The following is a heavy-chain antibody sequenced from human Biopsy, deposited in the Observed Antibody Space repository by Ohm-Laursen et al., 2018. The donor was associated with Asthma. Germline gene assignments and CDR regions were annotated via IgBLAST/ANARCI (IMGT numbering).Heavy chain of an antibody. CDR3: ARGDSSGWSHYYFDY. CDR1: GYTFIGCH. D-gene: IGHD6-19*01. CDR2: INPNSGGT. V-gene: IGHV1-2*06. Sequence: ASVKVSCKASGYTFIGCHIHWMRQAPGQGLEWMGRINPNSGGTNYAQKFQGRVTMTRDTSISTAYMEVSRLRSDDTAVYYCARGDSSGWSHYYFDYWGQGILVTVSS. J-gene: IGHJ4*02.